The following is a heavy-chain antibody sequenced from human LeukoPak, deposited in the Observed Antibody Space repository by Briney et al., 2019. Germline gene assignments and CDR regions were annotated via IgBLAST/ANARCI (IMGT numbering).Heavy chain of an antibody. Sequence: GSSVKVSCKASGGTFSSYAISWVRQAPGQGLEWMGGIIPIFGTANYAQKFQGRVTITADESTSTAYMELSSLRSEDTAVYYCARSEMVTATHYYYYYGMDVWGQGTTVTVSS. CDR3: ARSEMVTATHYYYYYGMDV. V-gene: IGHV1-69*01. CDR2: IIPIFGTA. J-gene: IGHJ6*02. CDR1: GGTFSSYA. D-gene: IGHD2-21*02.